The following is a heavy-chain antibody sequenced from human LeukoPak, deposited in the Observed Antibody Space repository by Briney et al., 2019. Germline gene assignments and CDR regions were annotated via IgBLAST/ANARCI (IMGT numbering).Heavy chain of an antibody. CDR2: ISSDGSST. D-gene: IGHD3-22*01. V-gene: IGHV3-74*01. CDR1: GFTFSDYY. CDR3: ARGFSGYYGYNNY. Sequence: GGSLRLSCAASGFTFSDYYMSWIRQAPGKGLVWVSRISSDGSSTSYADSVRGRFTISRDNSKNTLYLQMNSLRAEDTAVYYCARGFSGYYGYNNYWGQGTLVTVSS. J-gene: IGHJ4*02.